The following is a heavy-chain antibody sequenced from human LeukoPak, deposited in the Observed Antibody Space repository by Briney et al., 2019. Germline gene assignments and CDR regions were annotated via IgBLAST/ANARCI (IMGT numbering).Heavy chain of an antibody. D-gene: IGHD1-14*01. CDR3: VRVGTGPLNWFDP. CDR2: IYYSGST. Sequence: SETLSLTCTVSGGSISSYYWSWVRQPPGKGLEWIGYIYYSGSTNYNPSLKSRVTISVDTSKNQFSLKMSSVTAADTAVYYCVRVGTGPLNWFDPWGQGTLVTVSS. CDR1: GGSISSYY. V-gene: IGHV4-59*01. J-gene: IGHJ5*02.